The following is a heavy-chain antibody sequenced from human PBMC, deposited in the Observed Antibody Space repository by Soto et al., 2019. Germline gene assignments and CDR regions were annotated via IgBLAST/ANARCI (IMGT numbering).Heavy chain of an antibody. CDR3: ARGHFVVVPTVGWFDP. J-gene: IGHJ5*02. CDR2: MFHSGST. Sequence: PSETLSLTCTVSGYFISSGYYWGWIRQRPGKGLEWIGSMFHSGSTHYNPSLKSRVTMSVDTSKNQFSLRLSSVTASDTAVYYCARGHFVVVPTVGWFDPWGQGTLVTVSS. CDR1: GYFISSGYY. D-gene: IGHD2-2*01. V-gene: IGHV4-38-2*02.